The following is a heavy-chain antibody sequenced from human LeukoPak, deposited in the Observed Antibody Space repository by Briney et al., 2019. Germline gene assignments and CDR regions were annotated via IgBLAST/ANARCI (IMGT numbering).Heavy chain of an antibody. V-gene: IGHV1-18*01. CDR2: ISAYNGNT. D-gene: IGHD3-22*01. CDR1: GYTFTSYG. Sequence: ASVKVSCKASGYTFTSYGISWVRQAPGQGFEWMGWISAYNGNTNYAQKLQGRVTMTTDTSTSTAYMELRSLRSDDTAVYYCARDPRQTYYYDSSGYYYSTVWFDPWGQGTLVTVSS. CDR3: ARDPRQTYYYDSSGYYYSTVWFDP. J-gene: IGHJ5*02.